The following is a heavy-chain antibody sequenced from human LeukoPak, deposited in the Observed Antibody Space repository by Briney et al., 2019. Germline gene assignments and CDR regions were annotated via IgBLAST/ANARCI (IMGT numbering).Heavy chain of an antibody. J-gene: IGHJ4*02. CDR3: ARLVGPLSSVQSWRARGGYDSASLNSYFDY. CDR2: ISSSSSYI. CDR1: GFTFSSYS. V-gene: IGHV3-21*01. Sequence: GGSLGLSCAASGFTFSSYSMNWVRQAPGKGLEWVSSISSSSSYIYYADSVKGRFTISRDNAKNSLYLQMNSLRAEDTAVYYCARLVGPLSSVQSWRARGGYDSASLNSYFDYWGQGTLVTVSS. D-gene: IGHD5-12*01.